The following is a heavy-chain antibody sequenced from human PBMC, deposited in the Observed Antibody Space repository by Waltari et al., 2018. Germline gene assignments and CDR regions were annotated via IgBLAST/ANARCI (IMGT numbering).Heavy chain of an antibody. J-gene: IGHJ1*01. Sequence: QVQLVQSGAEVKKPGASVKVSCKASGYTFTSYGISWVRQAPGQGLDWMGWISAYNGNTNYAQNLQGRVTMTTDTSTSTAYMELRSLRSDDTAVYYCARYDILTGYYMAAEYFQHWGQGTLVTVSS. CDR2: ISAYNGNT. CDR3: ARYDILTGYYMAAEYFQH. D-gene: IGHD3-9*01. CDR1: GYTFTSYG. V-gene: IGHV1-18*01.